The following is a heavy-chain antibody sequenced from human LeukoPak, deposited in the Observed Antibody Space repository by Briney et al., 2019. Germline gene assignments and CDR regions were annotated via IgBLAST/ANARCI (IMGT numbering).Heavy chain of an antibody. J-gene: IGHJ4*02. D-gene: IGHD6-19*01. Sequence: SDTLSLTCAVYGGSFSGYYWSWIRQPPGKGLEWIGEINHSGSTNYNPSLKSRVTISVDTSKNQFSLQLSSVTPEDTAVYYCARDVATTGWYTFDYWGQGTLVTVSA. CDR3: ARDVATTGWYTFDY. V-gene: IGHV4-34*01. CDR2: INHSGST. CDR1: GGSFSGYY.